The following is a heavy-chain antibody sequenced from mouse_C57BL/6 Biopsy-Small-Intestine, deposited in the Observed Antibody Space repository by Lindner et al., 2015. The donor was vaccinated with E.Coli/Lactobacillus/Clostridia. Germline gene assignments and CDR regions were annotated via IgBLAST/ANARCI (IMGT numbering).Heavy chain of an antibody. CDR2: IYPGGGYT. D-gene: IGHD3-2*02. CDR1: GYTFTNYW. J-gene: IGHJ2*01. V-gene: IGHV1-63*01. Sequence: VQLQESGAELVRPGTSVKMSCKASGYTFTNYWIGWAKQRPGHGLEWIGDIYPGGGYTNYNEKFKGKATLTADKSSSTAYMQFSSLTSEDSAIYYCARQARDYFDYWGQGTTLTVSS. CDR3: ARQARDYFDY.